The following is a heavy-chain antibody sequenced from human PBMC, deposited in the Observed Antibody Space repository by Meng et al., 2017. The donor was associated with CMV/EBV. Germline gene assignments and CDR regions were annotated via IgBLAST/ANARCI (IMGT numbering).Heavy chain of an antibody. D-gene: IGHD5-18*01. V-gene: IGHV1-69*10. Sequence: SVKVSCKASGGTFSSYAISWVRQAPGQGLEWMGGIIPILGIANYAQKFQGRVTITAVKSTSTAYMELSSLRSEDTAVYYCARDPRRGYSYGGWGQGTLVTVSS. J-gene: IGHJ4*02. CDR1: GGTFSSYA. CDR3: ARDPRRGYSYGG. CDR2: IIPILGIA.